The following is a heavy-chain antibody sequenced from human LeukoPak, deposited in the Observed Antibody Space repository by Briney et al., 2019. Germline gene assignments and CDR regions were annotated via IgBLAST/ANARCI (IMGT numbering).Heavy chain of an antibody. J-gene: IGHJ3*02. Sequence: GESLKISCKGSGFSLTNYWIGWVRQVPGKGLDWMGIIYPGDSDTRYSPSFQGQVIISADKSINTAHLQWSSLKASDTAMYYCARQYCGGDCYPEPDAFDIWGQGTMVTVSS. CDR3: ARQYCGGDCYPEPDAFDI. CDR2: IYPGDSDT. V-gene: IGHV5-51*01. CDR1: GFSLTNYW. D-gene: IGHD2-21*02.